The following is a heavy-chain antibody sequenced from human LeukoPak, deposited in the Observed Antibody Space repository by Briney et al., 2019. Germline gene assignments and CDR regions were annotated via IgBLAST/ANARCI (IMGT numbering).Heavy chain of an antibody. V-gene: IGHV4-34*01. CDR2: INHSGST. D-gene: IGHD6-13*01. CDR1: GGSFSGYY. CDR3: ARGGPGYSSSWYDY. J-gene: IGHJ4*02. Sequence: SETLSLTCAVYGGSFSGYYWSWIRQPPGKGLEWIGEINHSGSTNYNPSLESRVTISVDTSKNQFSLKLSSVTAADTAVYYCARGGPGYSSSWYDYWGQGTLVTVSS.